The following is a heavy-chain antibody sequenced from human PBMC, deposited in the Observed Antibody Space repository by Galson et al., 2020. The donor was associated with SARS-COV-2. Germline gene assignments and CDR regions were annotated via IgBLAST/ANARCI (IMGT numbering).Heavy chain of an antibody. CDR3: ASDELLGYDILTGYSSLDAFDI. Sequence: TLSLTCTVSGGSISPYSWSWIRQPAGKGLEWIGRIYASGDTNYNPSLKSRVTISVDTSKNHFFLTLRSVTAADTAVYFCASDELLGYDILTGYSSLDAFDIWGQGTMVTVSS. CDR1: GGSISPYS. CDR2: IYASGDT. D-gene: IGHD3-9*01. V-gene: IGHV4-4*07. J-gene: IGHJ3*02.